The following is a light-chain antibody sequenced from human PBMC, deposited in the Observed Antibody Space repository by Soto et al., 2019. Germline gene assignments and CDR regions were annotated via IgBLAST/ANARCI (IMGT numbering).Light chain of an antibody. CDR1: SSNIGAGYD. CDR2: GNS. V-gene: IGLV1-40*01. Sequence: QPVLTQPPSVSGAPGQRGTISCTGSSSNIGAGYDVHWYQQLPGTAPKLLIYGNSNRPSGVPDRFSGSKSGTSASLAITGLQAEDEADYYCQSYDSSLSGDVVFGGGTKLTVL. J-gene: IGLJ2*01. CDR3: QSYDSSLSGDVV.